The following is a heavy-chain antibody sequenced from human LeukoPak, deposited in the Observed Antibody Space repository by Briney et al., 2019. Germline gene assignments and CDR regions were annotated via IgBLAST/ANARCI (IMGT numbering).Heavy chain of an antibody. D-gene: IGHD5-12*01. CDR1: GYSISSGYY. CDR3: ARILHIGGPPNWFDP. CDR2: IYHSGSA. V-gene: IGHV4-38-2*02. J-gene: IGHJ5*02. Sequence: SETLSLTCTVSGYSISSGYYWGWIRQPPGKGLEWIGSIYHSGSAYYNPSLKSRVTISVDTSKNQFSLKLSSVTAADTAVYYCARILHIGGPPNWFDPWGQGTLVTVSS.